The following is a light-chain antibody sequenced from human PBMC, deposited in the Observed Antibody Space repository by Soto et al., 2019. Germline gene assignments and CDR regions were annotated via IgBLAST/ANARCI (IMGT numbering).Light chain of an antibody. J-gene: IGLJ3*02. CDR1: SSNIGADYH. V-gene: IGLV1-40*01. CDR2: GNN. Sequence: QSVLTQPPSVSGAPGQRVTISCTGSSSNIGADYHVHWYQQLPGTAPKLLIYGNNNRPSGVPDRFSGSKSDTSVSLAITGLQAEDEADYYCQSYDSSLSGWVFGGGTKLTVL. CDR3: QSYDSSLSGWV.